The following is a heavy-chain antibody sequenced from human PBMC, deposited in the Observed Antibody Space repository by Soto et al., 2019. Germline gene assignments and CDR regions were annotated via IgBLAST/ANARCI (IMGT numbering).Heavy chain of an antibody. CDR1: GYTFTSYY. CDR2: INPSGGST. Sequence: ASVKVSCKASGYTFTSYYMHWVRQAPGQGLEWMGIINPSGGSTSYAQKFQGRVTMTRDTSTSTAYMELSSLRSEDTAMYYCAKVAPSISILWGFDHWGPGTLVTVSS. J-gene: IGHJ4*02. D-gene: IGHD2-21*01. V-gene: IGHV1-46*01. CDR3: AKVAPSISILWGFDH.